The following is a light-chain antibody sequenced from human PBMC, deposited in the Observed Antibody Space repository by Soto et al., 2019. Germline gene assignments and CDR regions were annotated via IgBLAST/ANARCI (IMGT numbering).Light chain of an antibody. V-gene: IGKV2-30*01. CDR2: KVS. CDR1: QSLVYSDGNTY. Sequence: DVVMTQSPLSLPVTLGQPASISCRSSQSLVYSDGNTYLNWFHQRPGQSPRRLIYKVSNRDSGAQDRFRGRGQAIYFTLKISGVEAGDGGVYFCFQGTHGPYTFGQGTKLEIK. CDR3: FQGTHGPYT. J-gene: IGKJ2*01.